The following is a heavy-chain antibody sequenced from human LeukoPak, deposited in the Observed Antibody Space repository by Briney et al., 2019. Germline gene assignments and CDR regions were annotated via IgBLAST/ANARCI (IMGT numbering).Heavy chain of an antibody. V-gene: IGHV4-39*07. CDR1: GGSISSSSYY. CDR3: ARGGQGSSGLH. Sequence: SETLSLTSTVSGGSISSSSYYWGWIRQPPGKGLEWIGEINHSGSTNYNPSLKSRVTISVDTSKNQFSLKLSSVTAADTAVYYCARGGQGSSGLHWGQGTLVTVSS. CDR2: INHSGST. D-gene: IGHD3-22*01. J-gene: IGHJ4*02.